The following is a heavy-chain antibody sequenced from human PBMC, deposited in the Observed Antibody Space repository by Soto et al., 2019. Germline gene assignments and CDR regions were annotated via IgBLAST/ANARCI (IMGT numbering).Heavy chain of an antibody. Sequence: ASVNVSCKASGYTFTSYYIHWVRQAPEQGLEWMGIINPSSGTTTYAQEFQGRVTMTRDTSTTTVYMELRGLRSEDTALYYCASYWSVSGGSRPGFDYWGQGTLVTVSS. CDR1: GYTFTSYY. CDR3: ASYWSVSGGSRPGFDY. CDR2: INPSSGTT. V-gene: IGHV1-46*01. D-gene: IGHD2-8*02. J-gene: IGHJ4*02.